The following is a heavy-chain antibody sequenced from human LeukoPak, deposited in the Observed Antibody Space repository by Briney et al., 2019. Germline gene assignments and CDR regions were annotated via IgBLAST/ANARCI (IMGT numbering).Heavy chain of an antibody. V-gene: IGHV1-2*02. Sequence: ASVKVSCKASGYTFTGYYMHWVRQAPGQGLEWMGWINPNSGGTNYAQKFQGRVTMTRDTSTSTAYMELSRLRSDDTAVYYCARVSGYYYDSSGYPHTTPNWFDPWGQGTLVTVSS. CDR1: GYTFTGYY. CDR3: ARVSGYYYDSSGYPHTTPNWFDP. D-gene: IGHD3-22*01. CDR2: INPNSGGT. J-gene: IGHJ5*02.